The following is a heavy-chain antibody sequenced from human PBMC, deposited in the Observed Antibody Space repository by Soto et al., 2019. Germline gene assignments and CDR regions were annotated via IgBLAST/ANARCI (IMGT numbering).Heavy chain of an antibody. CDR2: ISAGRST. J-gene: IGHJ6*04. D-gene: IGHD4-17*01. CDR3: TKVRGDPV. V-gene: IGHV3-23*01. CDR1: GFTFSNYA. Sequence: EVQVLESGGVLVQPGGSLRLSCAASGFTFSNYAMNWVRQAPGKGPEWVSGISAGRSTYYADSVKGRFTISRDNSKSTLFLQMDSLRAEDTALYYCTKVRGDPVWGKGTTVTVSS.